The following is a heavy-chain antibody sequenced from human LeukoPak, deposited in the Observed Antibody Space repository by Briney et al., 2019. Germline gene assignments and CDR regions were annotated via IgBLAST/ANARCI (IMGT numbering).Heavy chain of an antibody. D-gene: IGHD3-10*01. CDR2: IIPILGIA. CDR1: GGTFSSYA. V-gene: IGHV1-69*04. CDR3: ARSVFPYYSGSGSPYNVDVRQNSYFDF. Sequence: ASVKVSCKASGGTFSSYAISWVRQAPGQGLEWMGRIIPILGIANYAQKFQGRVTITADKSTSTAYMELSTLRSEDTAVYYCARSVFPYYSGSGSPYNVDVRQNSYFDFWGQGTLVTVSS. J-gene: IGHJ4*02.